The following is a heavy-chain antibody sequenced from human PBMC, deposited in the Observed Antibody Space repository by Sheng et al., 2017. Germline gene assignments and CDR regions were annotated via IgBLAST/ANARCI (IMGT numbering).Heavy chain of an antibody. D-gene: IGHD1-20*01. CDR2: INPNSGGT. J-gene: IGHJ4*01. CDR3: AREVNWRQFDY. Sequence: QVQLVQSGAEVKKPGASVKVSCKAPGYTFTGYYIHWVRQAPGQGLEWMGWINPNSGGTSYAQKFQGRVTMTRDTSITTAYMELSRLRSDDTAVYYXAREVNWRQFDYVGP. CDR1: GYTFTGYY. V-gene: IGHV1-2*02.